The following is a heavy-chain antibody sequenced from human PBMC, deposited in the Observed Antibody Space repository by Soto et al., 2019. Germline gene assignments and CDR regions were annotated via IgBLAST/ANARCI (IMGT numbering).Heavy chain of an antibody. V-gene: IGHV3-23*01. Sequence: PGGSLRLSCAASGFTFSSYAMSWVRQAPGKGLEWVSAISGSGGSTYYADSVKGRFTISRDNSKNTLYLQMNSLRAEDTAVYYCARQGVRGVIISYYYGMDVWGQGTTVTVSS. CDR2: ISGSGGST. J-gene: IGHJ6*02. D-gene: IGHD3-10*01. CDR3: ARQGVRGVIISYYYGMDV. CDR1: GFTFSSYA.